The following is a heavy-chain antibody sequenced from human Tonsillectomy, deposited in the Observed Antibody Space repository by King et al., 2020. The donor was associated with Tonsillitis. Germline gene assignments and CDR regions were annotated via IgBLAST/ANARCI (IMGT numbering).Heavy chain of an antibody. CDR1: GGTFTSQA. D-gene: IGHD5-12*01. Sequence: QLVQSGAEVKKPGSSVKVFCKASGGTFTSQAISWVRQAPGQGLEWMGGIIPLFGTANYAQKFQGRVTITADKSTSTVYMELSSLSSEDTAVYYCASFLGGHGYDLVGAFDIWGQGTMVTVSS. J-gene: IGHJ3*02. CDR2: IIPLFGTA. V-gene: IGHV1-69*06. CDR3: ASFLGGHGYDLVGAFDI.